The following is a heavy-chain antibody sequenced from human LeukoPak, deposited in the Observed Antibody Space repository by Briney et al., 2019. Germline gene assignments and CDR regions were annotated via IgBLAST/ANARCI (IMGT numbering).Heavy chain of an antibody. CDR3: ARGASLCSSTSCYRWTWNDAFDI. J-gene: IGHJ3*02. CDR1: GGSISSGGYS. D-gene: IGHD2-2*02. Sequence: PSETLSLTCAVSGGSISSGGYSWSWIRQPPGKGLEWIGYIYHSGSTYYNPSLKSRVTISVDTSKNQFSLKLSSVTAADTAVYYCARGASLCSSTSCYRWTWNDAFDIWGQGTMVTVSS. V-gene: IGHV4-30-2*01. CDR2: IYHSGST.